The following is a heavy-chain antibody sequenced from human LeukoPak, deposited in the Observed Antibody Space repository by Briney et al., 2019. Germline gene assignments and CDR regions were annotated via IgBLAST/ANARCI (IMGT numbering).Heavy chain of an antibody. CDR1: GFPFSSYA. D-gene: IGHD2-2*01. Sequence: GGSLRLSCVGSGFPFSSYAMTWVRQAPGKGLEWVSQISTSGTTYYAGSVKGRFTISRDNSKNTLYVQMNSLRGDDTGVYYCASGSSVDCSRTSCPPTDYWGQGTLVTVSS. CDR2: ISTSGTT. J-gene: IGHJ4*02. V-gene: IGHV3-23*01. CDR3: ASGSSVDCSRTSCPPTDY.